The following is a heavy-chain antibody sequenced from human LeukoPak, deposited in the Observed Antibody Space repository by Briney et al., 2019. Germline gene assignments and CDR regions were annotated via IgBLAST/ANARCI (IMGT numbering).Heavy chain of an antibody. V-gene: IGHV3-48*01. CDR3: ARADKWEFYHYYMDV. D-gene: IGHD1-26*01. CDR2: ISNGSGNR. Sequence: PGGSLRLSCVASEFTFSSNSMIWVRQAPGKGLEWISFISNGSGNRYYADSVKGRFTISKDNAKNLLYLQMNNLRADDTAVYYCARADKWEFYHYYMDVWGKGTTVAVSS. CDR1: EFTFSSNS. J-gene: IGHJ6*03.